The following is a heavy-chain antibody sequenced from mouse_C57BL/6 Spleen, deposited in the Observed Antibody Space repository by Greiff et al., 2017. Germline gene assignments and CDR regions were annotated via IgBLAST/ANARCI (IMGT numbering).Heavy chain of an antibody. J-gene: IGHJ1*03. D-gene: IGHD1-1*01. CDR1: GFTIKNTY. V-gene: IGHV14-3*01. CDR3: ARSSITTVVATLGYWYFDV. CDR2: IDPANGNT. Sequence: VQLLQSVAEFVRPGASVKLSCTASGFTIKNTYMHWVKQRPEKGLEWIGRIDPANGNTKYAPKFQGKVTITADTSSTTAYLQLSSLTSEDTPIWYCARSSITTVVATLGYWYFDVWGTGTTVTVSS.